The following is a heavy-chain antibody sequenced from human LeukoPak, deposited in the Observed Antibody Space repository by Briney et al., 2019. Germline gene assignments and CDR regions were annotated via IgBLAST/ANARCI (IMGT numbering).Heavy chain of an antibody. CDR2: IMPLFGTA. Sequence: ASVKVSCKTSGGTFNNSAISWVRQAPGQGREWLGGIMPLFGTAGYAQKFQGRVTITKDESTRTVYLELTSLTSDDTAAYYCARDVHGDYGSGWFDPWGQGTLVSVSS. CDR1: GGTFNNSA. J-gene: IGHJ5*02. D-gene: IGHD4-17*01. CDR3: ARDVHGDYGSGWFDP. V-gene: IGHV1-69*05.